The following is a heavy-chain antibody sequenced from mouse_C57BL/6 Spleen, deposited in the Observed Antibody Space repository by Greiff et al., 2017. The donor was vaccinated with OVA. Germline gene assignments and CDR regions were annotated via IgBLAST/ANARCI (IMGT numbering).Heavy chain of an antibody. CDR1: GFTFSDYG. V-gene: IGHV5-17*01. J-gene: IGHJ4*01. D-gene: IGHD2-4*01. CDR3: VYDYDYYAMDY. CDR2: ISSGSSTI. Sequence: EVKLVESGGGLVKPGGSLKLSCAASGFTFSDYGMHWVRQAPEKGLEWVAYISSGSSTIYSADTVKGRSPISRDNAKNTLFRQMTSLRAEDTAMYYCVYDYDYYAMDYWGQGTSVTVSS.